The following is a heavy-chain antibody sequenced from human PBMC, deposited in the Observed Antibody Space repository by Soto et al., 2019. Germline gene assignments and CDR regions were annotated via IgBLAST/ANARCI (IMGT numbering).Heavy chain of an antibody. Sequence: SETLSLTCPLSSASIATYYWGWIRQPPGKGLGWVGSILYRGSTKYNTSLESRVMLSLETPKTQPSLSRASVTATATALYYWGREWESAGLFDPWGQGALVTVSS. D-gene: IGHD1-26*01. CDR3: GREWESAGLFDP. J-gene: IGHJ5*02. CDR2: ILYRGST. CDR1: SASIATYY. V-gene: IGHV4-59*01.